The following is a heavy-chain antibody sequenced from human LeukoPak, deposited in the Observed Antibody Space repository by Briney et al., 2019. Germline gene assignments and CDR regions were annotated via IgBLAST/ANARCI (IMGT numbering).Heavy chain of an antibody. V-gene: IGHV3-7*01. CDR1: GFTFRNYW. Sequence: GVSLRLSCAVSGFTFRNYWMSWVRQAPGKGLVWVANINKDGNKKSYADSVKGRFTISRDNAKNSQYLQMNSLRDEDTDVYYCARIWAKYYYDSSGYYSGSIDAFDIWGQGTMVTVSS. D-gene: IGHD3-22*01. CDR2: INKDGNKK. J-gene: IGHJ3*02. CDR3: ARIWAKYYYDSSGYYSGSIDAFDI.